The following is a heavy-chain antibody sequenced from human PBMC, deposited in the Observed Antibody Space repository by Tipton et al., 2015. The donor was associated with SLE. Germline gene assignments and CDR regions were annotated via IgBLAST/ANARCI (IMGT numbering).Heavy chain of an antibody. CDR2: IYYSGST. CDR3: AREWVDTAMVSFDY. D-gene: IGHD5-18*01. V-gene: IGHV4-59*12. CDR1: GGSISSYY. J-gene: IGHJ4*02. Sequence: TLSLTCTVSGGSISSYYWSWIRQPPGKGLEWIGYIYYSGSTNYNPSLKSRVTISVDTSKNQFSLKLSSVTAADTAVYYCAREWVDTAMVSFDYWGQGTLVTVSS.